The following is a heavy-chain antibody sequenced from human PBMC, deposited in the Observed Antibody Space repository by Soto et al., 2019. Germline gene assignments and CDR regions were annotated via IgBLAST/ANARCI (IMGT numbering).Heavy chain of an antibody. D-gene: IGHD3-3*01. CDR3: ARDFAYFDS. V-gene: IGHV4-61*01. Sequence: SETLSLTCTVSGGSFKSGSYSWSWIRQPPGKGLEWIGYVYNTGRTSYNPSLKSRVSISMDTSKNQFSLNLDSVTAADTAVYFCARDFAYFDSWGQGTLVTVSS. J-gene: IGHJ4*02. CDR2: VYNTGRT. CDR1: GGSFKSGSYS.